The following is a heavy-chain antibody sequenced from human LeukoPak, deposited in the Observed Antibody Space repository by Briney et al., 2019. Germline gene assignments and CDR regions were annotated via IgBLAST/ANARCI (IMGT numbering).Heavy chain of an antibody. CDR2: IHDSGNT. CDR1: GGSISGYY. J-gene: IGHJ4*02. CDR3: ARLVLYYYDSSGYLDY. D-gene: IGHD3-22*01. Sequence: PSETLSLTCTVSGGSISGYYWSWIRQPPGKGLEWIGFIHDSGNTYYNASLKSRVTISVDTSKNQLSLNLRSVAAADTAVYYCARLVLYYYDSSGYLDYWGQGTLVTVSS. V-gene: IGHV4-59*01.